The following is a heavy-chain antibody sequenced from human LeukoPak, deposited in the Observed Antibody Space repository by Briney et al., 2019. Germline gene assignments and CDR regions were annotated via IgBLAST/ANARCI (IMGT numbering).Heavy chain of an antibody. Sequence: ASVKVSCKASGYTFIAYYMHWVRQAPGQGLEWMGWINPNSGGTNYAQKFQGRVTMTRDTSISTAYMDLSRLRSDDTAVYYCAREWYDFWSVHYYYYMDVWGKGTTVTVSS. CDR1: GYTFIAYY. D-gene: IGHD3-3*01. CDR3: AREWYDFWSVHYYYYMDV. V-gene: IGHV1-2*02. J-gene: IGHJ6*03. CDR2: INPNSGGT.